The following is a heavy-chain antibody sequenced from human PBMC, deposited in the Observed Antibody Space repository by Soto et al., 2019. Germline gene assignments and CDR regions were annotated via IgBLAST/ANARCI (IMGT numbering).Heavy chain of an antibody. CDR1: GYTFTSYG. CDR3: ASSHLNYYYYYGMDV. J-gene: IGHJ6*02. CDR2: ISAYNGNT. D-gene: IGHD3-3*02. V-gene: IGHV1-18*01. Sequence: ASVKVSCKASGYTFTSYGISWVRQAPGQGLEWMGWISAYNGNTHYAQKFQGRVTITRDTSASTAYMELSSLRSEDTAVYYCASSHLNYYYYYGMDVWGQGTTVTVSS.